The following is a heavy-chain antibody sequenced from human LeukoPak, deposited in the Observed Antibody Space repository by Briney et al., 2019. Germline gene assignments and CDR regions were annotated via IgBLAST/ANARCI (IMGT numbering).Heavy chain of an antibody. J-gene: IGHJ5*02. CDR3: ARDFGSGREEGWFDP. V-gene: IGHV4-59*01. CDR1: GGSISSYY. D-gene: IGHD3-3*01. Sequence: SETLSLTCTVSGGSISSYYWSWIRQPPGKELEWIGYIYYSGSTNYNPSLKSRVTISVDTSKKQFSLKLSSVTAADTAVYYCARDFGSGREEGWFDPWGQGALVTVSS. CDR2: IYYSGST.